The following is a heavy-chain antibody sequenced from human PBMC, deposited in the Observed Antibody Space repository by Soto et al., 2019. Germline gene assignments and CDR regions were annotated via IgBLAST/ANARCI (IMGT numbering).Heavy chain of an antibody. Sequence: PGGSLRLYCVTSGFDLGSYYMTCIRQAPGKGLEWVSHISSQSIYKNYAASVKGRFTISRDNAKNSLYLQMTSLRADDTAVYYCAREFDVAASPGSQRLDHWGQGTMVTVSS. CDR3: AREFDVAASPGSQRLDH. CDR2: ISSQSIYK. CDR1: GFDLGSYY. D-gene: IGHD6-6*01. J-gene: IGHJ4*02. V-gene: IGHV3-11*06.